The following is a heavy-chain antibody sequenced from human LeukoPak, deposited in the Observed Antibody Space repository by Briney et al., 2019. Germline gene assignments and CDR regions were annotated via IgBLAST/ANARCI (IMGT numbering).Heavy chain of an antibody. J-gene: IGHJ6*02. V-gene: IGHV4-59*01. CDR3: ARVAAGGSYYGMDV. CDR1: GGSISSNY. D-gene: IGHD6-13*01. Sequence: SETLSLTCNVSGGSISSNYWTWIRRPPGEGLEWIGDIYYSGSTDYNPSLKSRVTISVDTSKSQFSLNLTSVTAADTAVYHCARVAAGGSYYGMDVWGQGTTVTVSS. CDR2: IYYSGST.